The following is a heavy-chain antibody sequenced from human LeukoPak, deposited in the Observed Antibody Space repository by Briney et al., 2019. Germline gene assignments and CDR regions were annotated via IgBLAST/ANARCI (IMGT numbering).Heavy chain of an antibody. CDR1: GFTFSSYW. J-gene: IGHJ3*02. Sequence: GGSLRLSCAASGFTFSSYWMSWVRQAPGKGLEWVANIKQDGSEKYYVDSVKGRFTISRDNAKNSLYLQMNSLRAEDTAVYYCARDLKVGYSYGRGHAFDIWGQGTMVTVSS. D-gene: IGHD5-18*01. V-gene: IGHV3-7*01. CDR2: IKQDGSEK. CDR3: ARDLKVGYSYGRGHAFDI.